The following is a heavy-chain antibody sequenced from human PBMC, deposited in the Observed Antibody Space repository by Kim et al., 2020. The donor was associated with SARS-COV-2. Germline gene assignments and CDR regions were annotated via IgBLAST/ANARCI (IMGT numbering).Heavy chain of an antibody. D-gene: IGHD6-13*01. J-gene: IGHJ5*02. V-gene: IGHV4-59*01. Sequence: NPSLKSRVTISVDTSKTQFSLTLGSVTAADTAVYYCAISSSTPMHNWFDPWGQGTLVTVSS. CDR3: AISSSTPMHNWFDP.